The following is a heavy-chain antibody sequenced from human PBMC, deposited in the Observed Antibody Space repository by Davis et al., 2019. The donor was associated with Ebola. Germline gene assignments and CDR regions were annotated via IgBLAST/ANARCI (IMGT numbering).Heavy chain of an antibody. D-gene: IGHD3-9*01. CDR3: ARDSGEYYDILTGYPTGMDV. Sequence: GESLKISCAASGFTFSDNYMSWIRQAPGKGLERVSYISSSGSTIYYADSVKGRFNISRDNAKNSLYLQMNSLRAEDTAVYYCARDSGEYYDILTGYPTGMDVWGQGTTVTVSS. CDR2: ISSSGSTI. CDR1: GFTFSDNY. J-gene: IGHJ6*02. V-gene: IGHV3-11*01.